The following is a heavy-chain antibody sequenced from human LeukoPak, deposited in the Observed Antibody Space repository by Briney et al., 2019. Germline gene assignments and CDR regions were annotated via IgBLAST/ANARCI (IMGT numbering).Heavy chain of an antibody. J-gene: IGHJ4*02. V-gene: IGHV1-18*01. Sequence: ASVKVSCKASGYTLTSYGISWVRQAPGQGREWMGWISAYNGNTNYAQKLQGRVTMTTDTSTSTAYMELSGLRSEDTAVYYCAGGLRGGSSWYNWGQGTLVTVSS. CDR1: GYTLTSYG. CDR2: ISAYNGNT. D-gene: IGHD6-13*01. CDR3: AGGLRGGSSWYN.